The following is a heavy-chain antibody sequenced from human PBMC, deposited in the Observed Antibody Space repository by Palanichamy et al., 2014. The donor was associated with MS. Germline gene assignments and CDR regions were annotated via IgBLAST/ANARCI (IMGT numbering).Heavy chain of an antibody. CDR2: INTGNDNT. J-gene: IGHJ4*02. V-gene: IGHV1-3*04. CDR1: GYTFTNYA. Sequence: QVQLVQSGAEVKKPGASLKVSCKTSGYTFTNYAMHWVRQAPGQRLEYMGWINTGNDNTGYSQKFQGRVTITRDTNTAYVELTSLRSEDTAVYYCAREARLGGHEFDYWGQGTLVTVSP. D-gene: IGHD5-12*01. CDR3: AREARLGGHEFDY.